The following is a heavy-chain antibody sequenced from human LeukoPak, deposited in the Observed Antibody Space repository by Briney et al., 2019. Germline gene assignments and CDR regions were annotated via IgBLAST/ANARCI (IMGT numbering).Heavy chain of an antibody. V-gene: IGHV3-30-3*01. CDR2: ISYDGSNK. CDR1: GFTLSSYA. CDR3: AREGNYYDSSGYYFDY. Sequence: GGSLRLSCAASGFTLSSYAMHWVRQAPGKGLEWVAVISYDGSNKYYADSVKGRFTISRDNSKNTLYLQMNSLRAEDTAVYYCAREGNYYDSSGYYFDYWGQGTLVTVSS. D-gene: IGHD3-22*01. J-gene: IGHJ4*02.